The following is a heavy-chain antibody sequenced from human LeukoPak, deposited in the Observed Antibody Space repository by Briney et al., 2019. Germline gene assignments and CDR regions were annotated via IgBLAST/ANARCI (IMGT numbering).Heavy chain of an antibody. CDR3: ARDNSIHERGWWFDP. J-gene: IGHJ5*02. V-gene: IGHV1-46*01. Sequence: ASVTVSCKASGYSFTSHYMHWVRQAPGQGLEWMGLINPRGTSTIYAEKFQGRIIMTRDMSTTTDYMELSSLKSDDTAVYYCARDNSIHERGWWFDPWGQGTLVTVSS. CDR2: INPRGTST. CDR1: GYSFTSHY. D-gene: IGHD4-23*01.